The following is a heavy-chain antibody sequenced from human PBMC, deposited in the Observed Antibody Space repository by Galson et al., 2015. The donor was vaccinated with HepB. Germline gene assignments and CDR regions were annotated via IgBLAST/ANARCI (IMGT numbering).Heavy chain of an antibody. J-gene: IGHJ6*02. CDR2: INPNSGGT. D-gene: IGHD6-6*01. Sequence: SVKVSCKASGYTFTGYYMHWVRQAPGQGLEWMGWINPNSGGTNYAQKFQGWVTMTRDTSISTGYMELSRLRSDDTAVYYCARAPQPRLIAARLRFYYYGMDVWGQGTTVTVSS. CDR3: ARAPQPRLIAARLRFYYYGMDV. V-gene: IGHV1-2*04. CDR1: GYTFTGYY.